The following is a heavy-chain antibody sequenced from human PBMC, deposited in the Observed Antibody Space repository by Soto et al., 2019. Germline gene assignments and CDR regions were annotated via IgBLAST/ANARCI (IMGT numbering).Heavy chain of an antibody. J-gene: IGHJ6*03. V-gene: IGHV3-66*04. D-gene: IGHD3-3*01. CDR3: ASHPDFWSGYLPRRPPVEYYYYYYMDV. Sequence: GGSLRLSCAASGFTVSSNYMSWVRQAPGKGLEWVSVIYSGGSTYYADSVKGRFTISRDNSKNTLYLQMNSLRAEDTAVYYCASHPDFWSGYLPRRPPVEYYYYYYMDVWGKGTTVTVSS. CDR1: GFTVSSNY. CDR2: IYSGGST.